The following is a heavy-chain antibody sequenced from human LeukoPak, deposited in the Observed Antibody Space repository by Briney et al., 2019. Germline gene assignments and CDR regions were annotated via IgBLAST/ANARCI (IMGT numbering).Heavy chain of an antibody. CDR1: GYTFTRYG. V-gene: IGHV1-18*01. J-gene: IGHJ4*02. D-gene: IGHD4-17*01. CDR2: ISGYNGNT. Sequence: ASVKVSCKASGYTFTRYGMTWVRQAPGQGLEWMGWISGYNGNTNYAQKFQGRVTMTKDTSTSTAYMELRSLRSDDTAVYYCARADFSHDYGDYDYWGQGTLVTVSS. CDR3: ARADFSHDYGDYDY.